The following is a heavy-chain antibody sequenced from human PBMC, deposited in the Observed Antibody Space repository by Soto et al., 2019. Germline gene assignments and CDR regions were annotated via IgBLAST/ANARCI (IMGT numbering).Heavy chain of an antibody. CDR3: ARDRYSGSYYQAFDI. J-gene: IGHJ3*02. D-gene: IGHD1-26*01. CDR1: GCSISSYY. V-gene: IGHV4-4*07. Sequence: PXETLSLTCTVSGCSISSYYWSWIRQPAGKGLEWIGRIYTSGSTNYNPSPKSRVTMSVDTSKNQFSLKLSSVTAADTAVYYCARDRYSGSYYQAFDIWGQGTMVTVSS. CDR2: IYTSGST.